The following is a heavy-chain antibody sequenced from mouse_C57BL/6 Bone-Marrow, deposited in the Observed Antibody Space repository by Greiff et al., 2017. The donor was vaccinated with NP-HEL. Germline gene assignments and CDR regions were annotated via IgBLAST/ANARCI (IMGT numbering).Heavy chain of an antibody. V-gene: IGHV3-5*01. CDR1: GISITTGNYR. Sequence: VQLKESGPGLVKPSQTVFLTCPVTGISITTGNYRWSWIRQFPGNKLEWIGYIYYSGTITYNPSLTSRTTITRDTPKNQFFLEMNSLTAEDTATYYCARDRDYGSSGYFDVWGTGTTVTVSS. J-gene: IGHJ1*03. D-gene: IGHD1-1*01. CDR2: IYYSGTI. CDR3: ARDRDYGSSGYFDV.